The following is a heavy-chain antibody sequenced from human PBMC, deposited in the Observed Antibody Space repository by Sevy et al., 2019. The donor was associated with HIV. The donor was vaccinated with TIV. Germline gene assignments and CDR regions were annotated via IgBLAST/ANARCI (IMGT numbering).Heavy chain of an antibody. J-gene: IGHJ5*02. Sequence: SETLSLTCSVSGGSISSGGYFWSWIRQHPGKGLEGIGYIYDSGSTYYHPSLKGRVTLPVDKSKNQLSLKLNSVTAADTAVYYCVSDSSHVETTIIKGFDPWGQGTLVTVSS. CDR2: IYDSGST. CDR3: VSDSSHVETTIIKGFDP. CDR1: GGSISSGGYF. V-gene: IGHV4-31*03. D-gene: IGHD5-18*01.